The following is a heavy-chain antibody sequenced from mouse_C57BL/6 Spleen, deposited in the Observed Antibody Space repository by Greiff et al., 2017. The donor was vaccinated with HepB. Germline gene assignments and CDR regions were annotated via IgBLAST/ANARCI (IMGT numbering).Heavy chain of an antibody. V-gene: IGHV1-66*01. D-gene: IGHD3-3*01. J-gene: IGHJ2*01. Sequence: VKLMESGPELVKPGASVKISCKASGYSFTSYYIHWVKQRPGQGLEWIGWIYPGSGNTKYNEKFKGKATLTADTSSSTAYMQLSSLTSEDSAVYYCARGGTFDWGQGTTLTVSS. CDR1: GYSFTSYY. CDR3: ARGGTFD. CDR2: IYPGSGNT.